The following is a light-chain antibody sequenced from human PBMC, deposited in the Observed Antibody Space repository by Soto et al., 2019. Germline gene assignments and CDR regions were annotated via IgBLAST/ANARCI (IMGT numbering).Light chain of an antibody. Sequence: EIVMTQSPATLSMSPGERATLSCRASQSVSSSYFAWYQQKPGQAPRLLIYGASTRATGIPARFSGSGSGTEFTLTISGLQSEDFAVYICQQYNHSPLTFGEGTKVEVK. CDR2: GAS. J-gene: IGKJ4*01. CDR1: QSVSSSY. V-gene: IGKV3-15*01. CDR3: QQYNHSPLT.